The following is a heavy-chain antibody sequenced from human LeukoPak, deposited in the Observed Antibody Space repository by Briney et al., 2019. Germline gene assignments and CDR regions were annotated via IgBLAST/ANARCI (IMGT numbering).Heavy chain of an antibody. V-gene: IGHV1-24*01. D-gene: IGHD5-18*01. CDR1: GYTLTELS. J-gene: IGHJ4*02. CDR2: FDPEDGET. CDR3: ARLNTAMAINSFDY. Sequence: ASVKVSCKVSGYTLTELSMHWVRQAPGKGLEWMGGFDPEDGETIYAQKFQGRVTMTTDTSTSTAYMELRSLRSDDTAVYYCARLNTAMAINSFDYWGQGTLVTVSS.